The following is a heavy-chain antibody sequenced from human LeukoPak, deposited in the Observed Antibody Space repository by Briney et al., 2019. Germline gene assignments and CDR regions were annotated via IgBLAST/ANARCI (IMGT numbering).Heavy chain of an antibody. J-gene: IGHJ4*02. CDR3: AKDSGYYKGYFDY. D-gene: IGHD3-22*01. CDR2: IRYDGSHK. CDR1: GFTFSNYG. Sequence: PGESLRLSCAVSGFTFSNYGMHWVRQAPDKGLEWVAFIRYDGSHKYYADSVKGRFTISRDNSKNTLYLQMSSLIADDTAVFYCAKDSGYYKGYFDYWGQGTLVTVSS. V-gene: IGHV3-30*02.